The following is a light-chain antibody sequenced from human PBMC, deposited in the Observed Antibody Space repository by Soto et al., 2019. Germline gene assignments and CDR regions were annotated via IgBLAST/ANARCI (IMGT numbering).Light chain of an antibody. CDR3: PQYAASPIT. CDR1: QSVGNNY. Sequence: EIVLTQSPGTLSLSPGERATLTCRASQSVGNNYLAWYQQKPGQAPRLLIHGASRRATGIPDRFSGSGSGTDFALTISRLEPEDFAVFYCPQYAASPITFGGGTKVEIK. CDR2: GAS. J-gene: IGKJ4*01. V-gene: IGKV3-20*01.